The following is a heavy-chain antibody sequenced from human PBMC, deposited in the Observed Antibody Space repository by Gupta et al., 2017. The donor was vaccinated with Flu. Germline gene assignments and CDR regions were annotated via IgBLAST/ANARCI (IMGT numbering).Heavy chain of an antibody. Sequence: EVQLVESGGGLAKPGGSLRLSCAGSGFTFSNAWMNWVRRAPGKGLEWVGRIKSKVDGGSTDYAGPVEGRFTVSRDDSRNTVYLQMNGLKTEDTALYYCATGGYYIDFWGQGTLVTVSS. J-gene: IGHJ4*02. CDR2: IKSKVDGGST. CDR3: ATGGYYIDF. D-gene: IGHD3-10*01. CDR1: GFTFSNAW. V-gene: IGHV3-15*01.